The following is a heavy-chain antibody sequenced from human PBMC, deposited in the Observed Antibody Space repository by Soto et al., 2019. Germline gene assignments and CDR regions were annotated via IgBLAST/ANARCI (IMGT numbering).Heavy chain of an antibody. Sequence: QVQLVESGGGVVQPGRSLRLSCAASGFTFSSYAMHWVRQAPGKGLEWVAVISYDGSNKYYADSVKGRFTISRDNSKNTLYLQMNSLRAEDTAVYYCARPDNVDTDMVLGFWGQGTLVTVSS. V-gene: IGHV3-30-3*01. CDR2: ISYDGSNK. D-gene: IGHD5-18*01. CDR1: GFTFSSYA. J-gene: IGHJ4*02. CDR3: ARPDNVDTDMVLGF.